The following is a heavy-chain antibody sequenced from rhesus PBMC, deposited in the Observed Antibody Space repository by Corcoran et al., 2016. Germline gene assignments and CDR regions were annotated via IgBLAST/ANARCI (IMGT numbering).Heavy chain of an antibody. CDR3: ARVGYSSWSGYFDL. Sequence: QLQLQESGPGLVKPSETLSLTCAVSGGSISSNYWSWIRPPPGKGLEWIGRISGSGGSTDYNPSLKSLVTSSTDTSKNQFSLKLSSVTAADTAVYYCARVGYSSWSGYFDLWGPGTPITISS. CDR1: GGSISSNY. D-gene: IGHD6-13*01. V-gene: IGHV4-173*01. J-gene: IGHJ2*01. CDR2: ISGSGGST.